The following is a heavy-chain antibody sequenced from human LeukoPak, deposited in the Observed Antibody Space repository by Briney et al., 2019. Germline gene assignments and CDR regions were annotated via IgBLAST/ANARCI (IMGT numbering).Heavy chain of an antibody. Sequence: ASVKVSCKASGYTFTGYYMHWVRQAPGQGLEWMRWINPNSGGTNYAQKFQGRVTMTRDTSISTAYMELSRLRSDDTAVYYCARSARAYCGGDCYPTIDYWGQGTLVTVSS. CDR3: ARSARAYCGGDCYPTIDY. J-gene: IGHJ4*02. CDR2: INPNSGGT. CDR1: GYTFTGYY. D-gene: IGHD2-21*02. V-gene: IGHV1-2*02.